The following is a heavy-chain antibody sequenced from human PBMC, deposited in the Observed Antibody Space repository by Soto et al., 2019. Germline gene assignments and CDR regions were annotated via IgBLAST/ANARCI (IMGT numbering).Heavy chain of an antibody. CDR2: IWYDGSNK. CDR3: ARDDYYDSSGYHWFDP. J-gene: IGHJ5*02. D-gene: IGHD3-22*01. V-gene: IGHV3-33*01. CDR1: GFTFSSYG. Sequence: QVQLVESGGGVVQPGRSLRLSCAASGFTFSSYGMHWVRQAPGKGLEWVAVIWYDGSNKYYADSVKGRFTISRDNSKNTLYLQMNSLRAEDTAVYYCARDDYYDSSGYHWFDPWGQGTLVTVSS.